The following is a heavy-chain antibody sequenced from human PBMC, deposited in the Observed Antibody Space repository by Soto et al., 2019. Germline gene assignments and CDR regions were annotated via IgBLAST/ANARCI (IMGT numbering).Heavy chain of an antibody. V-gene: IGHV1-8*01. CDR2: MSPNSGIT. CDR3: ARVRAEGFGHLSIYNYQGRDV. D-gene: IGHD3-10*01. CDR1: GYTFISYD. Sequence: ASVKVSCKASGYTFISYDINWVRQATGQGLEWMGWMSPNSGITGYAQKLQGRVTMTSKTSISTAYMELSSLRSEDTAVYYCARVRAEGFGHLSIYNYQGRDVWGQVTTVTVSS. J-gene: IGHJ6*01.